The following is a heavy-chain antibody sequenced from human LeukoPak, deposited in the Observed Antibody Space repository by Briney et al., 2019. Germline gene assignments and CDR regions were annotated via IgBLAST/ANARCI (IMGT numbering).Heavy chain of an antibody. J-gene: IGHJ4*02. CDR1: GFTVSSNY. V-gene: IGHV4-34*01. D-gene: IGHD3-10*01. Sequence: GSLRLSCAASGFTVSSNYMSWVRQAPGKGLEWIGEINHSGSTNYNPSLKSRVTISVDTSKNQFSLKLSSVTAADTAVYYCARGEALLWPGGYWGQGTLVTVSS. CDR3: ARGEALLWPGGY. CDR2: INHSGST.